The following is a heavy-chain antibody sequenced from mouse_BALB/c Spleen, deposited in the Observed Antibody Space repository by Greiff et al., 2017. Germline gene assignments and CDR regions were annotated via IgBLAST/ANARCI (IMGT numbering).Heavy chain of an antibody. V-gene: IGHV1-9*01. Sequence: QVQLQQSGAELMKPGASVKISCKATGYTFSSYWIEWVKQRPGHGLEWIGEILPGSGSTNYNEKFKGKATFTADTSSNTAYMQLSSLTSEDSAVYYCASPTVVPFDYWGQGTTLTVSS. CDR2: ILPGSGST. CDR1: GYTFSSYW. J-gene: IGHJ2*01. D-gene: IGHD1-1*01. CDR3: ASPTVVPFDY.